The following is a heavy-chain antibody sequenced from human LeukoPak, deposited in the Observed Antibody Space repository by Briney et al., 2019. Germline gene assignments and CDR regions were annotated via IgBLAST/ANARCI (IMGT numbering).Heavy chain of an antibody. CDR2: ISSSGSNI. Sequence: GGSLRLSCAASGFTFSSYEINWARQAPGKGLEWVSYISSSGSNIYYADSVKGRFIISRDNVKSSVYLQMNSLRAEDTAVYYCARDGSSGYYFDYWGQGTPVTVSS. J-gene: IGHJ4*02. CDR3: ARDGSSGYYFDY. D-gene: IGHD3-22*01. V-gene: IGHV3-48*03. CDR1: GFTFSSYE.